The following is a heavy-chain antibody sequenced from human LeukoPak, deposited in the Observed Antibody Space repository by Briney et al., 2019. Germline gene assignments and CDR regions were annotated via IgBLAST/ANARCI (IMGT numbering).Heavy chain of an antibody. J-gene: IGHJ5*02. Sequence: GESLKISCKGSGYSFSDYWIAWVRQMPGKGLEWMGPIYPGDSDTRYSPSFQGQVTFSADKSISTAYLQWSSLRASDTAIYYCARQCCRGASPGFDPWGQGTQVTVSS. CDR2: IYPGDSDT. CDR3: ARQCCRGASPGFDP. CDR1: GYSFSDYW. D-gene: IGHD3-10*01. V-gene: IGHV5-51*01.